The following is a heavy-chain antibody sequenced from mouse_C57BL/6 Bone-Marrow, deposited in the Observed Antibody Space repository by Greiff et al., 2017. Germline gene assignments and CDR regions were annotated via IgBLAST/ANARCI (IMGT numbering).Heavy chain of an antibody. J-gene: IGHJ3*01. CDR1: GYTFTGYW. CDR3: ASYYSNRTCFAY. CDR2: ILPGSGST. V-gene: IGHV1-9*01. D-gene: IGHD2-5*01. Sequence: QVQLKESGAELMKPGASVKLSCKATGYTFTGYWIEWVKQRPGHGLEWIGEILPGSGSTNYNEKFKGKATLTADTSSNTAYMQLSSLTTEDSAIYYCASYYSNRTCFAYWGQGTLVTVSA.